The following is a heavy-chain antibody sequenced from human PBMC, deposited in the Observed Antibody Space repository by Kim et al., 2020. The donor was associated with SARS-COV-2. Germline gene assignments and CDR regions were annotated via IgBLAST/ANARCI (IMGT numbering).Heavy chain of an antibody. J-gene: IGHJ3*02. CDR3: ARYFDPDAFDI. D-gene: IGHD3-9*01. V-gene: IGHV3-7*01. CDR1: GFIFSNYW. CDR2: TKEDGSDK. Sequence: GGSLRLSCAASGFIFSNYWMTWVRQAPGKGLEWVADTKEDGSDKHYADSVKGRFIISRDNAKNSLSLQMDSLRAEDTAVYYCARYFDPDAFDIWGQGTMVTVSS.